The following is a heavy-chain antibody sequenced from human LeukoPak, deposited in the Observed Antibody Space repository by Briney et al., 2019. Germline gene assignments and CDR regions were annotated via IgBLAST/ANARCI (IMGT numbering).Heavy chain of an antibody. D-gene: IGHD3-10*01. CDR3: TTGTVRGAIPGMDV. V-gene: IGHV3-15*01. CDR1: GFTFSNAW. Sequence: GGSLRLSCAASGFTFSNAWMSWVRQAPGKGLEWVGRIKSKTDGGTTDYAAPVKGRFTISRDDSKNTLYLQMNSLKTEDTAVYYCTTGTVRGAIPGMDVWGKGTTVTVSS. CDR2: IKSKTDGGTT. J-gene: IGHJ6*04.